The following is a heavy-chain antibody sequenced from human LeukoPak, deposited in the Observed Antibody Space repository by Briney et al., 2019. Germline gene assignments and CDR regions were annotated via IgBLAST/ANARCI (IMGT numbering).Heavy chain of an antibody. Sequence: ASVRVSCKASGYTFTSYYMHWVRQAPGQGLERMGIINPSGGSTSYAQKFQSRVTMTRDTSTSTVYMELSSLRSEDTAVYYCARGAYCGGDCYSGSYYYYYMDVWGKGTTVTVSS. CDR2: INPSGGST. V-gene: IGHV1-46*01. D-gene: IGHD2-21*01. CDR1: GYTFTSYY. J-gene: IGHJ6*03. CDR3: ARGAYCGGDCYSGSYYYYYMDV.